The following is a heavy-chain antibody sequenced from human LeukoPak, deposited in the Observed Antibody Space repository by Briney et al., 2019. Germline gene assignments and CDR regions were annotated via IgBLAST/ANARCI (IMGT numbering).Heavy chain of an antibody. V-gene: IGHV4-59*01. CDR1: GGSISSYY. J-gene: IGHJ4*02. CDR2: IYYSGST. CDR3: ARGRDIPLI. Sequence: SETLSLTCTVAGGSISSYYWSWVRQPPGKGLEWLGYIYYSGSTNYNPSLKSRVTISEATSKNQFCLKLSSVTAADRAVYYCARGRDIPLIWGQGTLVTVSS. D-gene: IGHD3-16*01.